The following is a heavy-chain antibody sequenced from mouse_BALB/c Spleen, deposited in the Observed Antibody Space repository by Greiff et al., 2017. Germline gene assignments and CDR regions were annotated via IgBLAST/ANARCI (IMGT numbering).Heavy chain of an antibody. D-gene: IGHD1-1*01. CDR3: AAYGSSTYAMDY. CDR2: ISSGGSYT. Sequence: EVKLVESGGGLVKPGGSLKLSCAASGFTFSSYAMSWVRQSPEKRLEWVAEISSGGSYTYYPDTVTGRFTISRDNAKNTLYLERSSLRSEDTAMYYCAAYGSSTYAMDYWGQGTSVTVSS. V-gene: IGHV5-9-4*01. CDR1: GFTFSSYA. J-gene: IGHJ4*01.